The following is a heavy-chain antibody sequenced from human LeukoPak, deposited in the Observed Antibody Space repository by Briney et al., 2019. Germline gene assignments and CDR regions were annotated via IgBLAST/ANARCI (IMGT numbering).Heavy chain of an antibody. Sequence: ASVKVSCKASGYTLTNYYMHWVRQAPGQGLEWMGLINPTGSSTNYAQKFRGRVTMTRDTSTSTVYMELSSLRSEDTAVYYCAREESVGYFDYWGQGTLVTVSS. CDR2: INPTGSST. V-gene: IGHV1-46*01. CDR1: GYTLTNYY. J-gene: IGHJ4*02. CDR3: AREESVGYFDY.